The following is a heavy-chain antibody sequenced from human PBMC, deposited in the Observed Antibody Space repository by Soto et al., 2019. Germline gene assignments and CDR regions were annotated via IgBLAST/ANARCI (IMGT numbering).Heavy chain of an antibody. Sequence: HPGGSLRLSCAASGFTFSNYGMHWVRQAPGKGLEWVAVIPYDGSNKYYADSVKGRFTISRDNSKNTLYLQTNSLRAEDTAVYYCAKEISCSGGSCYSYYYYGMDVWGQGTTVTVSS. D-gene: IGHD2-15*01. V-gene: IGHV3-30*18. J-gene: IGHJ6*02. CDR1: GFTFSNYG. CDR2: IPYDGSNK. CDR3: AKEISCSGGSCYSYYYYGMDV.